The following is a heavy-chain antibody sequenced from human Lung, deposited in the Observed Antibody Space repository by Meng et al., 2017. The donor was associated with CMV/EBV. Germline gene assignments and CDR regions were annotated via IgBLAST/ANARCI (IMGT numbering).Heavy chain of an antibody. J-gene: IGHJ5*02. CDR2: ISSSGSTI. D-gene: IGHD6-13*01. CDR3: ARGEFSWYDNWFDP. CDR1: GFTFSSYE. V-gene: IGHV3-48*03. Sequence: SCAAAGFTFSSYEMNWVRQAPGKGLEWVSYISSSGSTIYYADSVKGRFIISRDNAKKSLYLQMNSLRAEDTAVYYCARGEFSWYDNWFDPWAQGTXVTVSS.